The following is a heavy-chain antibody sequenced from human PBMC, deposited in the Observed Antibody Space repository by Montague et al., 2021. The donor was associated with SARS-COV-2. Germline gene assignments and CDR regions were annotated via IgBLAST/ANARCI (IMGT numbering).Heavy chain of an antibody. CDR2: INHSGST. D-gene: IGHD3-16*01. CDR1: GGSFSSCY. J-gene: IGHJ4*02. V-gene: IGHV4-34*01. Sequence: SETLSLTCAVYGGSFSSCYCSWTRHPPPPGLELVWKINHSGSTNSNPSLTRQGTTSVYTSKNQFSLKLSSVTAADTAVYDCARGWGWVSRSSYYFDYWGQGTLVAVSS. CDR3: ARGWGWVSRSSYYFDY.